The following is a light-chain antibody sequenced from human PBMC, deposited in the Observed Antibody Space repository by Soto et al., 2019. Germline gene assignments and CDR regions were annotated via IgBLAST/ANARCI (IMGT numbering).Light chain of an antibody. CDR3: QQLDSDPPWT. V-gene: IGKV1-9*01. CDR1: QDISTY. J-gene: IGKJ1*01. CDR2: LAS. Sequence: IQLTQSPSSLSASVGDRVTITCRASQDISTYLAGYQQQPGRAPILLIYLASTLESGVPSRFSGSGSGTDFTLTISSLQPDDFATYYCQQLDSDPPWTFGQGTRVEIK.